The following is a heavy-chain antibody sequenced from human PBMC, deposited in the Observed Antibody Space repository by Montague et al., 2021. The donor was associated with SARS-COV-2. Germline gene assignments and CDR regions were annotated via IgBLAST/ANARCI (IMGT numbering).Heavy chain of an antibody. CDR1: GGSISSYY. CDR3: ARDFDY. J-gene: IGHJ4*02. Sequence: SETLSLTCTVSGGSISSYYWSWIRQTPGKGLEWIGYMNYSGSTNYNPSLKSRVSLSVDTSKDQFSLKLSSVTAADTDVYYCARDFDYWGQGTLVTVSS. CDR2: MNYSGST. V-gene: IGHV4-59*13.